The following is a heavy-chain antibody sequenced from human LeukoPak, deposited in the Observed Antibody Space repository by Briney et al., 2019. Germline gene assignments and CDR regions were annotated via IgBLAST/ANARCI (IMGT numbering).Heavy chain of an antibody. J-gene: IGHJ4*02. D-gene: IGHD6-6*01. CDR1: GGSISSYY. CDR2: IYYSGST. V-gene: IGHV4-59*01. CDR3: ARTYSSSSNDY. Sequence: SETLSLTCTVFGGSISSYYWSWIRQPPGKGLEWIGYIYYSGSTNYNPSLKSRVTISVDTSRNQFSLKLSSVTAADTAVYYCARTYSSSSNDYWGQGTLVAVSS.